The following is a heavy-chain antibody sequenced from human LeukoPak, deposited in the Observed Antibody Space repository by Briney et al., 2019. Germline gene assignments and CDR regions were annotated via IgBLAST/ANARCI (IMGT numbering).Heavy chain of an antibody. J-gene: IGHJ5*02. V-gene: IGHV3-21*01. CDR3: ARDRVASGRFADVAS. CDR2: ISGGGSYI. Sequence: PGGSLRLSCAASGFTFSTYSMNWVRQAPGKGLEWGSGISGGGSYIYYTESVKGRFTISRDNAKNSLYLQMNSLRAEDTAIYYCARDRVASGRFADVASWGERTHVT. D-gene: IGHD3-10*01. CDR1: GFTFSTYS.